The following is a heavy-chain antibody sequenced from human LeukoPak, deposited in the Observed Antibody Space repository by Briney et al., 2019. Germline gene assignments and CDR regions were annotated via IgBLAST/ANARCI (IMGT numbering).Heavy chain of an antibody. V-gene: IGHV3-23*01. Sequence: SGGSLRLSCVSSGFTIGTAWMSWVRQAPGKGLEWVSAITGSGGNTYYADSVKGRFTISRDNSKNTVFLQMNSLRAEDTAVYYCAKWGDYDVLTGYYVSDYWGQGTLVTVSS. CDR3: AKWGDYDVLTGYYVSDY. CDR1: GFTIGTAW. D-gene: IGHD3-9*01. J-gene: IGHJ4*02. CDR2: ITGSGGNT.